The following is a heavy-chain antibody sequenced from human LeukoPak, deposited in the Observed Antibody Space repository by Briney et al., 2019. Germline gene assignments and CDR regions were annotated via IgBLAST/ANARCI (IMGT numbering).Heavy chain of an antibody. D-gene: IGHD6-13*01. CDR2: INHSGST. V-gene: IGHV4-34*01. Sequence: SETLSLTCAVYGVSFSGYYWSWIRQTPGKGLEWIGEINHSGSTYYNPTLKSRVSLSVATSKNQFSLNLSSVTAADAAVFYCARGGSTWYRSSYYYGMDVWGQGTTVTVSS. J-gene: IGHJ6*02. CDR3: ARGGSTWYRSSYYYGMDV. CDR1: GVSFSGYY.